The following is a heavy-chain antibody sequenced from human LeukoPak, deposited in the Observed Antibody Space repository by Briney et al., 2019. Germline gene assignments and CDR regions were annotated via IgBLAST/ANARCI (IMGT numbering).Heavy chain of an antibody. Sequence: ASVKVSCKASGYTFTSYGISWVRQAPGQGLEWMGWISAYNGNTNYAQKFQGRVTITADESTSTAYMELSSLRSEDTAVYYCARGNDILTGYYPLVYWGQGTLVTVSS. CDR2: ISAYNGNT. J-gene: IGHJ4*02. D-gene: IGHD3-9*01. CDR3: ARGNDILTGYYPLVY. V-gene: IGHV1-18*01. CDR1: GYTFTSYG.